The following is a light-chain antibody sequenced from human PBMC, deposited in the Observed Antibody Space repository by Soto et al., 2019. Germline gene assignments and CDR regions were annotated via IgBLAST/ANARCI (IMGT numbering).Light chain of an antibody. J-gene: IGKJ5*01. CDR2: GAS. V-gene: IGKV3-20*01. Sequence: EIVMTQSPGTLSLSPGERATLSCRASQGVWGNYLAWYQQKPGQTPSLLIFGASSRATGIPDRFSGSGSGTDFTLTISRLEPEDFAVYYCQQYASAPDTFGQGTRLEIK. CDR1: QGVWGNY. CDR3: QQYASAPDT.